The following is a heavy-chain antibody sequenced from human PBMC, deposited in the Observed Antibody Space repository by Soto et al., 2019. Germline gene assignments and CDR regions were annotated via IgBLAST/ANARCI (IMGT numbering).Heavy chain of an antibody. CDR2: IDPSDSPT. V-gene: IGHV5-10-1*01. D-gene: IGHD3-22*01. CDR3: ARQIYDSDTGPNFQYYFDS. Sequence: GESLKISCTGSGYSFAGYWITWVRQKPGKGLEWRGRIDPSDSPTYYSPSFRAHVTISVTKSITTVFLQWSSLRASHTAMYYCARQIYDSDTGPNFQYYFDSWGQGTPVTVSS. J-gene: IGHJ4*02. CDR1: GYSFAGYW.